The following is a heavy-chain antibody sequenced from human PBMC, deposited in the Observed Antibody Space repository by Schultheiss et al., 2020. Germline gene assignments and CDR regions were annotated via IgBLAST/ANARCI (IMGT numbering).Heavy chain of an antibody. CDR1: GGSFSGYY. CDR3: ARGKVYSSSWTYYYYYGMDV. Sequence: SETLSLTCAVYGGSFSGYYWSWIRQPPGKGLEWIGEIYHSGSTNYNPSLKSRVTISVDTSKNQFSLKLSSVTAADTAVYYCARGKVYSSSWTYYYYYGMDVWGQGTTVTVSS. J-gene: IGHJ6*02. CDR2: IYHSGST. V-gene: IGHV4-34*01. D-gene: IGHD6-13*01.